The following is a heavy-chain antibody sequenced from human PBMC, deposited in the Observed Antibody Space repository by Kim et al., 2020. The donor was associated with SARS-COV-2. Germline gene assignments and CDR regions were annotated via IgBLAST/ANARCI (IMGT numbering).Heavy chain of an antibody. J-gene: IGHJ4*02. V-gene: IGHV3-7*01. CDR3: TRSLEY. Sequence: DGSQNYHVDSVKGRFTISRDNAENSLYLQMNSLRAEDTAIYYCTRSLEYWGQGTLVTVSS. CDR2: DGSQN.